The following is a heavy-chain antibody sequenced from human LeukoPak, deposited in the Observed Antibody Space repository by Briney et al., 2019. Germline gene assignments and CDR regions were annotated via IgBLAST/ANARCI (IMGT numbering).Heavy chain of an antibody. V-gene: IGHV3-30-3*01. D-gene: IGHD3-22*01. CDR3: ARDRGRYYDSRGFYWGYYFDS. CDR2: ISFDGSNK. J-gene: IGHJ4*02. CDR1: GFTFSSYP. Sequence: GGSLRLSCAASGFTFSSYPMHWVRQAPGKGLEWVALISFDGSNKYYADSVKGRFTISRDNSKITLYLQMSSVRVDDTAVYYCARDRGRYYDSRGFYWGYYFDSWGQGILVTVST.